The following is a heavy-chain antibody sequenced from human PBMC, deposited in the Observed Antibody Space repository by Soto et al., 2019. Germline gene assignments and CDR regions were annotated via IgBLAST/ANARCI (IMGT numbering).Heavy chain of an antibody. CDR1: GFTFSSYA. CDR2: ISGSDGST. J-gene: IGHJ4*02. CDR3: AKDIYGSGSYYNSPFDY. Sequence: EVRLLESGGGLVQPGGSLRLSCAASGFTFSSYAMSWVRQAPGKGLEWVSAISGSDGSTYYADSVKGRFTISRDNSKNTLYLQINSLRAEDTAVYYCAKDIYGSGSYYNSPFDYWSQGTLVTVSS. D-gene: IGHD3-10*01. V-gene: IGHV3-23*01.